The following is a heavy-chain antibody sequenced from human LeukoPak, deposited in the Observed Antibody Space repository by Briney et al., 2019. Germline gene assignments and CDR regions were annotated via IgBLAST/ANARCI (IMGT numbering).Heavy chain of an antibody. CDR3: AREVTTVVTYDAFDI. V-gene: IGHV3-11*01. J-gene: IGHJ3*02. Sequence: PGGSLRLSCAASGFTFSDYYVSWIRQAPGKGLEWVSYISSSGSTIYYADSVKGRFTISRDNAKNSLYLQMNSLRAEDTAVYYCAREVTTVVTYDAFDIWGQGTMVTVSS. D-gene: IGHD4-23*01. CDR2: ISSSGSTI. CDR1: GFTFSDYY.